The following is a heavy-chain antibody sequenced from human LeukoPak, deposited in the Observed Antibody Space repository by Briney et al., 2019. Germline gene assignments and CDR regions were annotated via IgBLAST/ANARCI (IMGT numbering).Heavy chain of an antibody. CDR2: INPNSGGT. CDR1: ASTFTGYY. Sequence: GASVKVSCKASASTFTGYYMRWVRQAPGQGLEWMGWINPNSGGTNYAQKFQGWVTMTRDTSISTAYMELSRLRSDDTAVYYCARAGTGYYNHYYYYGMDVWGQGTTVTVSS. CDR3: ARAGTGYYNHYYYYGMDV. V-gene: IGHV1-2*04. J-gene: IGHJ6*02. D-gene: IGHD3-9*01.